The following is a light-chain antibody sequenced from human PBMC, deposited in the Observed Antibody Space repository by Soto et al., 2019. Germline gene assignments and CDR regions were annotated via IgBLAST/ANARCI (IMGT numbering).Light chain of an antibody. J-gene: IGLJ2*01. CDR3: SSYGGGNIVL. CDR1: SSDVGGYNY. CDR2: EVT. V-gene: IGLV2-14*01. Sequence: QSALTQPASVSGSPGQSITISCTGTSSDVGGYNYVSWYQQHPGKDPKLKIYEVTKRPSGVSNRFSGSKSANTASLTISGLQAEDEADYYCSSYGGGNIVLFGGGTKLTVL.